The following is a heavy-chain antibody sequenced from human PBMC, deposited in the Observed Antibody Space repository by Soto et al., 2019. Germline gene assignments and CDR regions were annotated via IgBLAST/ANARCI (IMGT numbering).Heavy chain of an antibody. CDR1: GFTFSTYS. Sequence: PGGSLRLSCAASGFTFSTYSMNWVRQAPGKGLEWVSSISSGTPYIYYADSVKGRFTISRDDAKNSLYLQMFSLRAEDTAVYYGARAEQLGSGFPPWGQETLVTVSS. CDR2: ISSGTPYI. D-gene: IGHD3-3*01. J-gene: IGHJ5*02. CDR3: ARAEQLGSGFPP. V-gene: IGHV3-21*01.